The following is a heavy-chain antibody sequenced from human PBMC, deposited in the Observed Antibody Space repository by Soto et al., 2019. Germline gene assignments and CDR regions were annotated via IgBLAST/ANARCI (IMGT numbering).Heavy chain of an antibody. V-gene: IGHV1-69*13. J-gene: IGHJ6*02. CDR1: GGTFSSYA. D-gene: IGHD2-2*01. CDR3: ASVPKLTQIGYCSSTSSYSYYGMDV. Sequence: GASVKVSCKASGGTFSSYAISWVRQAPGQGLEWMGGIIPIFGTANYAQKFQGRVTITADESTSTAYMELSSLRSEDTAVYYCASVPKLTQIGYCSSTSSYSYYGMDVWGQGTTVTVSS. CDR2: IIPIFGTA.